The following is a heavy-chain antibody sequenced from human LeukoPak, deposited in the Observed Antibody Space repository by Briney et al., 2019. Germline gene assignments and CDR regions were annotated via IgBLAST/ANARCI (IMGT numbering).Heavy chain of an antibody. J-gene: IGHJ4*02. D-gene: IGHD6-13*01. CDR2: ISRSGSTI. CDR3: ARDIAAAGDY. CDR1: GSTFSSYE. Sequence: GGSLRLSCAASGSTFSSYEMNWVRQAPGKGLEWVSYISRSGSTIYYADSVKGRFTISRDNAKNSLYLQMNSLRAEDTAVYYCARDIAAAGDYWGQGTLVTVSS. V-gene: IGHV3-48*03.